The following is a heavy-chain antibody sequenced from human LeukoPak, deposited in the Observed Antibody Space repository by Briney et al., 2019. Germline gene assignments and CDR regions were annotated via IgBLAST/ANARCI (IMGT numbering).Heavy chain of an antibody. D-gene: IGHD3-10*01. CDR2: IYYTGGT. CDR3: ARSRQASGLFNS. Sequence: SETLSLTCTISGGSISNYYWSWIRQTPGKGLEWIGYIYYTGGTDYNPSLKSRVTISEDTSKNQFSLKLSSLTAADTAVYFCARSRQASGLFNSWGQGTLVVVSS. CDR1: GGSISNYY. J-gene: IGHJ5*01. V-gene: IGHV4-59*12.